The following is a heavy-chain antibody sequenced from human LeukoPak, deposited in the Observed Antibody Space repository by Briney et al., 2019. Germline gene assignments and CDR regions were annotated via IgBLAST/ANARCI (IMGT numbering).Heavy chain of an antibody. CDR2: INPNSGGT. J-gene: IGHJ5*02. D-gene: IGHD1-26*01. V-gene: IGHV1-2*02. CDR3: ARDLSDNWFDP. Sequence: GASVQVSCKASGYTFADYSIHWVRQAPGQGLEWMGRINPNSGGTNFAQNFQGRVTMTRDTSINTVYMEVSRLRSDDTAVYYCARDLSDNWFDPWGQGTLVTVSS. CDR1: GYTFADYS.